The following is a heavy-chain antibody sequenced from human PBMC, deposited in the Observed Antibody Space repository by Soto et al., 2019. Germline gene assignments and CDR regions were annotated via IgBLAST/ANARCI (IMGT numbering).Heavy chain of an antibody. J-gene: IGHJ4*02. CDR2: ISGSGGGT. CDR3: ARESDH. Sequence: SCAASGFTFSSYAMSWVRQAPGKGLEWVSAISGSGGGTYYADSMKGRFTISRDDSKNTLYLQMYGLRVEDTAVYYCARESDHWGQGTLVTVSS. V-gene: IGHV3-23*01. CDR1: GFTFSSYA.